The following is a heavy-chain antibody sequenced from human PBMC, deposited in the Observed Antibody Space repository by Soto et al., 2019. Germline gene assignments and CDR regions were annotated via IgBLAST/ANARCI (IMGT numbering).Heavy chain of an antibody. Sequence: PGGSLRLSFAASGFTFSSYAMSWVRQAPGKGLEWVSAISSSGGGTYYADSVKGRFTISRDNSNNTLYLRMNSLRADDTAVYYCARSLVDTAMVNDDYWGQGTLVTVSS. V-gene: IGHV3-23*01. CDR1: GFTFSSYA. J-gene: IGHJ4*02. CDR2: ISSSGGGT. CDR3: ARSLVDTAMVNDDY. D-gene: IGHD5-18*01.